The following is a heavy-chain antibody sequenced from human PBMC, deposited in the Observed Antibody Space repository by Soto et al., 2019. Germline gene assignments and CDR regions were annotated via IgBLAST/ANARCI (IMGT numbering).Heavy chain of an antibody. CDR1: GGSINDFY. CDR3: ARVGGVAARTFDY. CDR2: IYYSGST. Sequence: LSLTCTVSGGSINDFYWSWIRQPPGKGLEWIGYIYYSGSTDYNPSLKGRVTISVDTSKNQFSLKLRSVTAADTAVYYCARVGGVAARTFDYWGQGNLVTVSS. J-gene: IGHJ4*02. D-gene: IGHD6-6*01. V-gene: IGHV4-59*01.